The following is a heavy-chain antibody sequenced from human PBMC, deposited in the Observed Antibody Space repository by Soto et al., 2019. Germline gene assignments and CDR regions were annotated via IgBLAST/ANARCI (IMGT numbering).Heavy chain of an antibody. CDR3: ARETYYYDSSGYRGDAFDI. D-gene: IGHD3-22*01. CDR1: GFTFSDHY. J-gene: IGHJ3*02. V-gene: IGHV3-72*01. Sequence: EVQLVESGGGLVQPGGSLRLSGAASGFTFSDHYMDWVRQAPGKWLEWVGRTSNKANSYTTEYAASVKGRFTISRDDSKNSLYLQMNSLKTEDTAVYYCARETYYYDSSGYRGDAFDIWGQGTMVTVSS. CDR2: TSNKANSYTT.